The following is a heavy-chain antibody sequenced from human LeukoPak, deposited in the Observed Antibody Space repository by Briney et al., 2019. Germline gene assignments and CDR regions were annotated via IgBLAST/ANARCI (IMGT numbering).Heavy chain of an antibody. D-gene: IGHD2-2*01. CDR1: GFTFSSYG. Sequence: PGRSLRLSCAASGFTFSSYGMHWVRQAPGKGLEEVAVIWYDGSIPYYAYSVKGRFTISRDNSKNTLYLQMSSLRAEDTAVYYCAREGMSCSSTTCFFDYWGQGTLVTVSS. CDR2: IWYDGSIP. V-gene: IGHV3-33*01. CDR3: AREGMSCSSTTCFFDY. J-gene: IGHJ4*02.